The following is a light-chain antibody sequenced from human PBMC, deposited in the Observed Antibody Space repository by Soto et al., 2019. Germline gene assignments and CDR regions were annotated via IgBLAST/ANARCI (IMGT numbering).Light chain of an antibody. V-gene: IGKV1-39*01. CDR2: AAS. J-gene: IGKJ2*01. CDR3: HQTYSFPPT. CDR1: QSISNY. Sequence: DIQMTQSPSSLSASVGDSVTISCRASQSISNYVNWYQHKLGKAPTLLVYAASVLQSGAPSRFSGSGSGTGFTLTITSLQPEDFAIYYCHQTYSFPPTFGQGTKLDIK.